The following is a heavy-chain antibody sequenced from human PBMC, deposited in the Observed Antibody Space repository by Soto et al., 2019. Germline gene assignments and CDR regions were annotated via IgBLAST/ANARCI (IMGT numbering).Heavy chain of an antibody. CDR1: GYTFTGYY. V-gene: IGHV1-2*04. Sequence: ASVKVSCKASGYTFTGYYMHWVRQAPGQGLEWMGWINPNSGGTNYAQKFQGWVTMTRDTSISTAYMELSRLRSDDTAVYYCARARRGSYISWFDPWGQGILVTVP. J-gene: IGHJ5*02. CDR2: INPNSGGT. CDR3: ARARRGSYISWFDP. D-gene: IGHD1-26*01.